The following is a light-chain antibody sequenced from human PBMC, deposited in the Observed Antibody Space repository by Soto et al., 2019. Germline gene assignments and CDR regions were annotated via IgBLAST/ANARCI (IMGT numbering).Light chain of an antibody. CDR3: LQSYSTPWT. J-gene: IGKJ1*01. Sequence: DIQMTQSPSSLSASVGDRVTITCRASLSVYTYLSWYQQKPGKAPNLLIYSTSTLQSGVPSRFSGSGSGTDFTLTISSLQPEDFAPYYCLQSYSTPWTLGQGTKVEIK. CDR1: LSVYTY. CDR2: STS. V-gene: IGKV1-39*01.